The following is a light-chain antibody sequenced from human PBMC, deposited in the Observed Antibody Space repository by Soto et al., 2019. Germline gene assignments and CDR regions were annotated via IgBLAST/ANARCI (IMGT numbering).Light chain of an antibody. Sequence: IQMTQSPSTLSASVGDRVTITCRASQGISSYLNWYQQKPGKAPKLLIYAASSLQSGVPSRFSGSGSGTDCTLTISSLQPEDVATYYCQQSYSTPLTLCGGTKVDIK. V-gene: IGKV1-39*01. J-gene: IGKJ4*01. CDR2: AAS. CDR3: QQSYSTPLT. CDR1: QGISSY.